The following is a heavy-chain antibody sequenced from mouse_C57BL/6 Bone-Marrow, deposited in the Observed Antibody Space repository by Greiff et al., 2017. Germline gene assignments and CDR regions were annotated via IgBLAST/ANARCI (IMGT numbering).Heavy chain of an antibody. D-gene: IGHD1-1*01. J-gene: IGHJ2*01. CDR1: GYAFSSSW. V-gene: IGHV1-82*01. Sequence: VQLQQSGPELVKPGASVKISCKASGYAFSSSWMNWVKQRPGKGLEWIGRIYPGDGDTNYNGKFKGKATLTADKSSSTAYMPLSSLTSEDSAVYFCAHYGSSSYYFDYWGQGTTLTVSS. CDR3: AHYGSSSYYFDY. CDR2: IYPGDGDT.